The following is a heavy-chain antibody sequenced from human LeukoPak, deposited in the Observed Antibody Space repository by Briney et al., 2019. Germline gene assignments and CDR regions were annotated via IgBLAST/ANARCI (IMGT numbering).Heavy chain of an antibody. CDR1: GGSFSGYY. CDR3: ARGSGWFGELYFPDAFDI. Sequence: PSETLSLTCAVYGGSFSGYYWSWIRQPPGKGLEWIGEINHSGSTNYNPSLKSRVTISVDTSKNQFSLKLSSVTAADTAVYYCARGSGWFGELYFPDAFDIWGQGAMVTVSS. V-gene: IGHV4-34*01. J-gene: IGHJ3*02. CDR2: INHSGST. D-gene: IGHD3-10*01.